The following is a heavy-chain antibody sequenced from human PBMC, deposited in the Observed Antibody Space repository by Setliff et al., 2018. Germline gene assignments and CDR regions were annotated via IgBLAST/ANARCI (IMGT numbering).Heavy chain of an antibody. CDR1: GGTFSRYA. Sequence: GASVKVSCKASGGTFSRYAISWVRQAPGQRLEWVGWISGYNGDTNYAQKFQGRVTLTTDRSTCTAYMELRSLKSDDTAVYYCARCLPFLSGYDRGAFDSWGQGTLVTVSS. CDR3: ARCLPFLSGYDRGAFDS. D-gene: IGHD5-12*01. V-gene: IGHV1-18*01. CDR2: ISGYNGDT. J-gene: IGHJ4*02.